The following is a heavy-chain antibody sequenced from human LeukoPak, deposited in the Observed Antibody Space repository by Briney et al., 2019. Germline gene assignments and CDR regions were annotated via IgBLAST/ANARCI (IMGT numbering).Heavy chain of an antibody. Sequence: GASVKVSCKASGYTFTSYGISWVRQAPGQGLEWMGWISAYNGNTNYAQKLQGRVTMTTDTSTSTAYMELSSLRSEDTAVYYCATGPPLYGMDVWGQGTTVTVSS. CDR1: GYTFTSYG. CDR3: ATGPPLYGMDV. V-gene: IGHV1-18*01. J-gene: IGHJ6*02. CDR2: ISAYNGNT.